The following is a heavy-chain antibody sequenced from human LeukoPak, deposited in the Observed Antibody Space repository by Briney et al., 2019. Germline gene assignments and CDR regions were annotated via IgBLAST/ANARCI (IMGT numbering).Heavy chain of an antibody. D-gene: IGHD6-19*01. Sequence: GGSLRLSCAASGFTFSSYSMNWVRQAPGKGLEWVSYISSSGSTIYYADSVKGRFTISRDNAKNSLYLQMNSLRAEDTAVYYCAREGSGWYLGYFDYWGQGTLVTVSS. CDR1: GFTFSSYS. J-gene: IGHJ4*02. CDR3: AREGSGWYLGYFDY. V-gene: IGHV3-48*04. CDR2: ISSSGSTI.